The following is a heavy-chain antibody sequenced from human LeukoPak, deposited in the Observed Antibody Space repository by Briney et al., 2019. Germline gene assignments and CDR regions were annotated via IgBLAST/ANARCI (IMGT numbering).Heavy chain of an antibody. V-gene: IGHV4-59*01. CDR2: IYYSGST. CDR3: ARAVDFWSDMXX. CDR1: GGSISSYY. Sequence: SETLSLTCTVSGGSISSYYWSWIRQPPGKGLEWIGYIYYSGSTNYNPSLKSRVTISVDTSKYQFSLKLSSVTAAVTAVYYCARAVDFWSDMXXWGKXXTVT. J-gene: IGHJ6*03. D-gene: IGHD3-3*01.